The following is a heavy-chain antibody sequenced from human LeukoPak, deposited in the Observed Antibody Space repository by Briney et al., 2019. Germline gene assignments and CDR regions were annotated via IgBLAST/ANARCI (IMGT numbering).Heavy chain of an antibody. V-gene: IGHV1-2*02. CDR2: INPNSGGT. CDR1: GYTFTGYY. J-gene: IGHJ4*02. D-gene: IGHD6-13*01. CDR3: ARARRSAAGTTHDY. Sequence: GASVKVSCKASGYTFTGYYMHWVRQAPGQGLEWMGWINPNSGGTNYAQKFQGRVTMTRDTSISTAYMELSRLRSDDTAVYYCARARRSAAGTTHDYWGQGTLVTVSS.